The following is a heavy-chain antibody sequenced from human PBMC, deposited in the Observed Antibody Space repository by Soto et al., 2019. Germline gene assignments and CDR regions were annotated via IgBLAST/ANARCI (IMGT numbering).Heavy chain of an antibody. V-gene: IGHV2-26*01. D-gene: IGHD6-19*01. CDR1: GLSITDSEMG. J-gene: IGHJ5*02. Sequence: QVTLKESGPVLVKPPETLTLRCTVSGLSITDSEMGVSWIRQHPGQPLEWLAHIDSSGEKSYRTFLKSRLAISKDTSKSQIVLTMTNMDPADTATYYCARRHLAVAVSPWFDPWGQGIPVTVSS. CDR3: ARRHLAVAVSPWFDP. CDR2: IDSSGEK.